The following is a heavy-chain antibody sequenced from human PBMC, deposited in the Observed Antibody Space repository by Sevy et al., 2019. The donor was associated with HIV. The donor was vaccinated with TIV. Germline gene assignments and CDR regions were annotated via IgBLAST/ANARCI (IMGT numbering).Heavy chain of an antibody. Sequence: GGSLRLSCAASGFTFSSYWMSWVRQAPGKGLEWVANIKQDGSEKYYVDSVKGRFTISRDNAKNSLYLQMNSLRAEDTACDYRASYTYYVYFDYLGQGTLVTVSS. CDR1: GFTFSSYW. V-gene: IGHV3-7*01. J-gene: IGHJ4*02. CDR2: IKQDGSEK. CDR3: ASYTYYVYFDY. D-gene: IGHD3-16*01.